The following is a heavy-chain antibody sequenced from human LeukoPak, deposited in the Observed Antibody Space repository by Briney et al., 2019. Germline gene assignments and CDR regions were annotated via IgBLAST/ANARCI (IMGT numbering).Heavy chain of an antibody. CDR1: GGTFSSYA. CDR3: AKSRTYSSGWYYGVFDY. J-gene: IGHJ4*02. Sequence: GASVKVSCKASGGTFSSYAISWVRQAPGQGLEWMGGIIPIFGTANYAQKFQGRVTIITDESTSTAYMELSSLRSEDTAVYYCAKSRTYSSGWYYGVFDYWGQGTLVTVSS. V-gene: IGHV1-69*05. CDR2: IIPIFGTA. D-gene: IGHD6-19*01.